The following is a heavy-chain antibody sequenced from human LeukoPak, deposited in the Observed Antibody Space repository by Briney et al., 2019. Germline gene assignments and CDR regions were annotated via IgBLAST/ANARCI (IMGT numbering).Heavy chain of an antibody. D-gene: IGHD1-26*01. CDR3: SGDVEPGQWDWFDP. CDR1: GGTISSYY. V-gene: IGHV4-4*07. Sequence: PSESLSLTRTASGGTISSYYRSWIRQPAGKGLEWIGRIYTSGSTNYNPSIMSRVTMIVETTKKQLSLKLSSATTADTAAYYYSGDVEPGQWDWFDPWGQGTLVTVSS. J-gene: IGHJ5*02. CDR2: IYTSGST.